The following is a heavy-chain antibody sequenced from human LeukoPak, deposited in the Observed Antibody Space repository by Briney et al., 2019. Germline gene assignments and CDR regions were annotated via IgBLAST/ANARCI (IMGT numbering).Heavy chain of an antibody. V-gene: IGHV3-23*01. CDR3: AKGSASSSGYHAVN. CDR1: GFTFNSYA. CDR2: ITGSGGGT. Sequence: GGSLRLSCAASGFTFNSYAMNWVRQASGKGLEWVSTITGSGGGTYYADSVKGRFTISRDNSKNTLYLQMSSLRADDTAVYYCAKGSASSSGYHAVNWGQGTLVTVSS. D-gene: IGHD3-22*01. J-gene: IGHJ4*02.